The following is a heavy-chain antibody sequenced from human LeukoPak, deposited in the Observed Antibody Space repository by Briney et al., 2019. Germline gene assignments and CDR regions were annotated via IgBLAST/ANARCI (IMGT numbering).Heavy chain of an antibody. D-gene: IGHD2-2*01. CDR1: GGSISSGGYS. CDR2: IYHSGST. Sequence: PSQTLSLTCAVSGGSISSGGYSWSWIRQPPGKGLEWIGYIYHSGSTYYNPSLKSRVTISVDRSKNQFSLKLSSVTAADTAVYYCARGKDIVVVPAANNWFDPWGQGTLVTVSS. J-gene: IGHJ5*02. CDR3: ARGKDIVVVPAANNWFDP. V-gene: IGHV4-30-2*01.